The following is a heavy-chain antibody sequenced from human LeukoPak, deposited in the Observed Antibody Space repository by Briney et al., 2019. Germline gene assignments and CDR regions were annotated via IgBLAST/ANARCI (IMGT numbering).Heavy chain of an antibody. CDR3: ARQPYGTYCGGDCYQPYYFDY. V-gene: IGHV4-39*01. Sequence: PSETLSLTCTVSDGSLSSSNYYCGWTRQPPGKGLEGLGSIYYSGSTRYNPSLKSRVTVSVDTSKNQFSLKLRSVTAADTAVYYCARQPYGTYCGGDCYQPYYFDYWGQGTLVTVSS. CDR1: DGSLSSSNYY. CDR2: IYYSGST. D-gene: IGHD2-21*02. J-gene: IGHJ4*02.